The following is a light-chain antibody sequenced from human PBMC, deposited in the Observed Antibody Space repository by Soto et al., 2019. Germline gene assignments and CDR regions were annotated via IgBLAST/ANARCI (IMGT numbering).Light chain of an antibody. CDR2: DAT. CDR1: RSVSSY. V-gene: IGKV3-11*01. Sequence: VLTQSPATLCLSPGQRATLSCRASRSVSSYLAWYQQKPGQAPRLVIYDATNRAPDIPSRFSGSGSGTDFTLTINVLEPEDSAVYYCQQRYNWPPYTFGQGTKVEIK. CDR3: QQRYNWPPYT. J-gene: IGKJ2*01.